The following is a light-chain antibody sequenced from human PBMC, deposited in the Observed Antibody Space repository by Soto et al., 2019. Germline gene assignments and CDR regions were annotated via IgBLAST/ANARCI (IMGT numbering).Light chain of an antibody. Sequence: DIQMTQSPSTLSASVGDRVTITCRASQSISSWLAWYQQKPGKAPKLLIYDASSLESGVPLRFSGSGSGTEFTLTISSLQPDDFATYYCQQYNSYRTFGQGTMV. CDR1: QSISSW. J-gene: IGKJ1*01. V-gene: IGKV1-5*01. CDR2: DAS. CDR3: QQYNSYRT.